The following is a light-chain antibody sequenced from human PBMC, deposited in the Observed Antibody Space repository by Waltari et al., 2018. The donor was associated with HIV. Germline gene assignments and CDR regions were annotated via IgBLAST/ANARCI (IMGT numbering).Light chain of an antibody. CDR2: GAS. J-gene: IGKJ1*01. V-gene: IGKV3-15*01. CDR1: QSVSRN. CDR3: RHYNNWPWT. Sequence: EIVMSQSPATLSVSPGERASLPCRASQSVSRNLAWYWKKPGKGPSLLIFGASSRATGIPTRCSGEGAGAAFTLTIISLRSEDFAVYDCRHYNNWPWTFNQGTKVEI.